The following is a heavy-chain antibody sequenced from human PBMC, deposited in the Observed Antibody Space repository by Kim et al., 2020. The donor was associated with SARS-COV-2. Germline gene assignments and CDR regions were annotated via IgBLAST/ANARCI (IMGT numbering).Heavy chain of an antibody. Sequence: GGSLRLSCAASGFTFSSYGMHWVRQAPGKGLEWVAVISYDGSNKYYADSVKGRFTISRDNSKNTLYLQMNSLRAEDTAVYNCAKRIYGDEYLDYWGQGTLVTVSS. D-gene: IGHD4-17*01. CDR2: ISYDGSNK. CDR3: AKRIYGDEYLDY. V-gene: IGHV3-30*18. J-gene: IGHJ4*02. CDR1: GFTFSSYG.